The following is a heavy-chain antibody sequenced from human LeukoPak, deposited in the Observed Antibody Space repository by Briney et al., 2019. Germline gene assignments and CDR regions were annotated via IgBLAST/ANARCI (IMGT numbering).Heavy chain of an antibody. CDR2: IYYSGST. V-gene: IGHV4-59*01. Sequence: SETLSLTCTVSGGSISSYYWSWIRQPPGTGLEWIGYIYYSGSTNYNPSLKSRVTISVDTSKNQFSLKLSSVTAADTAVYYCASSPRPSDYYYYGMDVWGQGTTVTVSS. CDR3: ASSPRPSDYYYYGMDV. D-gene: IGHD3-10*01. CDR1: GGSISSYY. J-gene: IGHJ6*02.